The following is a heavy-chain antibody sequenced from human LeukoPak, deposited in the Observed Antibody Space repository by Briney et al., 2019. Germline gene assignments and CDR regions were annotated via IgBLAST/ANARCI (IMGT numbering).Heavy chain of an antibody. J-gene: IGHJ6*02. CDR1: GFTFSSYA. CDR2: ISYDGSNK. V-gene: IGHV3-30-3*01. Sequence: GRSLRLSCAASGFTFSSYAMHWVRQAPGKGLEGVAVISYDGSNKYYADSVKGRFTISRDNSKSTLYLQMNSLRAEDTAVYYCARGGYGDYSSYYYGMDVWGQGTTVTVSS. D-gene: IGHD4-17*01. CDR3: ARGGYGDYSSYYYGMDV.